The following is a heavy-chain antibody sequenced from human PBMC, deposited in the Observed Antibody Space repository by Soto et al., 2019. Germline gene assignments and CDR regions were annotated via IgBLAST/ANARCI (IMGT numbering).Heavy chain of an antibody. CDR3: ASTYYYGSGIYRPSYYFDY. D-gene: IGHD3-10*01. CDR1: GGSISSYY. J-gene: IGHJ4*02. V-gene: IGHV4-59*01. Sequence: PSETLSLTCTVSGGSISSYYWSWIRQPPGKGLEWIGYIYYSGSTNYNPSLKSRVTISVDTSKNQFSLKLSSVTAADTAVYYCASTYYYGSGIYRPSYYFDYWGQGTLVTVSS. CDR2: IYYSGST.